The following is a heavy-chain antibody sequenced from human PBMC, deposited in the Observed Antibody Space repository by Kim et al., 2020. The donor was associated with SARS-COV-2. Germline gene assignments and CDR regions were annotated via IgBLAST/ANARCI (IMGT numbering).Heavy chain of an antibody. CDR1: GFTFDDYA. Sequence: GGSLRLSCAASGFTFDDYAMHWVRQAPGKGLEWVSGISWNSGSIGYADSVKGRFTISRDNAKNSLYLQMNSLRAEDTALYYCAKDSLSGYDSPFTNYYY. J-gene: IGHJ6*01. CDR2: ISWNSGSI. D-gene: IGHD5-12*01. V-gene: IGHV3-9*01. CDR3: AKDSLSGYDSPFTNYYY.